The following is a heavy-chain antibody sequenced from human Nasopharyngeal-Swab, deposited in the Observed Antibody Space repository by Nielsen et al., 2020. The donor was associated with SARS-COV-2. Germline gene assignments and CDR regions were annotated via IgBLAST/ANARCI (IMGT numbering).Heavy chain of an antibody. CDR2: ISGSGGST. Sequence: WIRQPPGKGLEWVSAISGSGGSTHYADSVKGRFTISRDNSKNTLYLQMNSLRAEDTAVYYCAKSGVRGVIRYAFDIWGQGTMVTVSS. D-gene: IGHD3-10*01. CDR3: AKSGVRGVIRYAFDI. J-gene: IGHJ3*02. V-gene: IGHV3-23*01.